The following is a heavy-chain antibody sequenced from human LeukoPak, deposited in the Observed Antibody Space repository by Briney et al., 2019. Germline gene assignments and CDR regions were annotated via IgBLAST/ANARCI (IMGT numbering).Heavy chain of an antibody. V-gene: IGHV4-34*01. Sequence: PSETLSLTCAVYGGSFSGYYWSWIRQPPGRGLEWIGEINHSGSTNYNPSLKSRVTISVDTSKNQFSLKLSSVTAADTAVYYCARLATPGNYFDYWGQGTLVTVSS. CDR1: GGSFSGYY. J-gene: IGHJ4*02. D-gene: IGHD3-3*02. CDR2: INHSGST. CDR3: ARLATPGNYFDY.